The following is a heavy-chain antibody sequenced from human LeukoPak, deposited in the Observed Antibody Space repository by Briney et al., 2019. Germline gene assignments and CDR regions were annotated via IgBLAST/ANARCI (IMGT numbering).Heavy chain of an antibody. D-gene: IGHD1-26*01. V-gene: IGHV3-48*01. J-gene: IGHJ4*02. CDR3: AKDVGKWESLHFFDY. CDR2: ISSSSSTI. CDR1: GFTFSTYS. Sequence: QSGGSLRLSCAASGFTFSTYSMNWVRQPPGKGLEWVSYISSSSSTIFYADSVKGRFTISRDNAKNSLYLQMNSLRGDDTAVYYCAKDVGKWESLHFFDYWGQGTLVTVPS.